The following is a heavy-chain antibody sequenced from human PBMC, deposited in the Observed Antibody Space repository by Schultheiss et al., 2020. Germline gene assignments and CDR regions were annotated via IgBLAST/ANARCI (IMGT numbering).Heavy chain of an antibody. CDR1: GGSISSGGYY. CDR3: ARGGVYGDHYYYYYGMDV. J-gene: IGHJ6*02. V-gene: IGHV4-39*07. D-gene: IGHD4-17*01. Sequence: SETLSLTCTVSGGSISSGGYYWSWIRQPPGKGLEWIGSIYYSGSTNYNPSLKSRVTISVDTSKNQFSLKLSSVTAADTAVYYCARGGVYGDHYYYYYGMDVWGQGTTVTVS. CDR2: IYYSGST.